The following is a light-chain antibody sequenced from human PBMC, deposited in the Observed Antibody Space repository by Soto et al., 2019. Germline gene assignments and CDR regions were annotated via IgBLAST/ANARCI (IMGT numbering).Light chain of an antibody. J-gene: IGKJ1*01. CDR3: QQSYSTPVT. Sequence: DIQMTQSPSSLSASVGDRVTITCRASQRISTYLNWYQQKPGKAPKLLIYAASSLQSGVPSRFSGSGSGTDFTLNISSLQPEDFATYSCQQSYSTPVTFGQGTKVDIK. CDR2: AAS. CDR1: QRISTY. V-gene: IGKV1-39*01.